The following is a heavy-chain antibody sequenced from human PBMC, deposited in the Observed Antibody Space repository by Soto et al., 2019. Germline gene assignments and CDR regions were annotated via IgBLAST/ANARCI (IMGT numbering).Heavy chain of an antibody. CDR3: VRDGTKTLRDWFDP. D-gene: IGHD1-1*01. V-gene: IGHV4-4*07. Sequence: QVQLQESGPGRVKPSETLSLTCTVSGASISGFYWSWIRKSAGKGLEWIGRLYATGTTDYNPSLTSRVMMSVDTSKKQFSLKLRSVTAADTAVYYCVRDGTKTLRDWFDPWGQGISVTVSS. CDR2: LYATGTT. J-gene: IGHJ5*02. CDR1: GASISGFY.